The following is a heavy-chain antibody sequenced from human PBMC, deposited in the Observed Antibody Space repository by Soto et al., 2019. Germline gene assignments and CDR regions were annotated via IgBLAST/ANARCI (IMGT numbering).Heavy chain of an antibody. CDR2: IYSGGST. CDR3: ARVSPSGWYRGVGDY. Sequence: EVQLVESGGGLIQPGGSLRLSCAASGFTVSSNYMSWVRQAPGKGLEWVSVIYSGGSTYYADSVKGRFTISRDNSKNTLYLQMNSLRAEDTAVYYCARVSPSGWYRGVGDYCGQGTLVTVSS. CDR1: GFTVSSNY. J-gene: IGHJ4*02. D-gene: IGHD6-19*01. V-gene: IGHV3-53*01.